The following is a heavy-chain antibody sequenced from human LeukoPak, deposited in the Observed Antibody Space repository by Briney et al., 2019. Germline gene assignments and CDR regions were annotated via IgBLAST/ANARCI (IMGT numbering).Heavy chain of an antibody. V-gene: IGHV3-33*06. CDR1: GFTFSSYG. D-gene: IGHD2-2*01. CDR2: IWYDGSNK. CDR3: AKDGQVPVYYYYYMDV. J-gene: IGHJ6*03. Sequence: GRSLRLSCAASGFTFSSYGMHWVRQAPGKGLEWVAVIWYDGSNKYYADSVKGRFTISRDNSKNTPYLQMNSLRAEDTAVYYCAKDGQVPVYYYYYMDVWGKGTTVTVSS.